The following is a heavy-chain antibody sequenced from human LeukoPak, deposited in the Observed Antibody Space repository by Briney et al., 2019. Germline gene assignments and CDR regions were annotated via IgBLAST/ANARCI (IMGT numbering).Heavy chain of an antibody. V-gene: IGHV3-11*06. CDR2: ISSSSSYT. Sequence: PVGSLRLSCAASGFTSSDYYTSWIREAPGKGLEWVSYISSSSSYTNYADSVKGRFTISRDNAKNSRFLKMKSLRAETPAVNYCAGVVGSGGSCSFDYWGQGTLVSVST. CDR3: AGVVGSGGSCSFDY. D-gene: IGHD2-15*01. CDR1: GFTSSDYY. J-gene: IGHJ4*02.